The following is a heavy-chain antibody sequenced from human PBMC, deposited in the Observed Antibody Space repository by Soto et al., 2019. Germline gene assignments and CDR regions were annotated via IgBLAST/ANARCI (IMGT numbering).Heavy chain of an antibody. CDR2: IYHTGSP. Sequence: SETLSLTCTVSGGSISSYYWSWVRQAPGKTLEWIGYIYHTGSPNYNPSLKSRAIISVDTSKNQFSLKLSSVTAADTAVYYCAGILIVGATGAFDIWGQGTMVTVS. J-gene: IGHJ3*02. CDR1: GGSISSYY. V-gene: IGHV4-59*01. CDR3: AGILIVGATGAFDI. D-gene: IGHD1-26*01.